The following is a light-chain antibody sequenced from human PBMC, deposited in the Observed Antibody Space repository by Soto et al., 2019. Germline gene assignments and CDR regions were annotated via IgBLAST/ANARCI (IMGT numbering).Light chain of an antibody. Sequence: SSELTQPPSVSVAPGKTARITCGGNNIGSKSVHWYQQKPGQAPVLVIYYDSDRPSGIPERFSGSNSGNTATLTISRVEAGDEADYYCQVWDSSSDHPCVVFGGGTKVTVL. V-gene: IGLV3-21*04. J-gene: IGLJ2*01. CDR2: YDS. CDR3: QVWDSSSDHPCVV. CDR1: NIGSKS.